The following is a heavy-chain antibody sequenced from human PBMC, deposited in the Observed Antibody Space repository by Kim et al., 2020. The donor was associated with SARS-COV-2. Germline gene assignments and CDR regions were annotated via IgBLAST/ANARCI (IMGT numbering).Heavy chain of an antibody. CDR1: GYSISSGYY. Sequence: SETLSLTCTVSGYSISSGYYWGWIRQPPGKGLEWIGSIYHSGSTYYNPSLKSRVTMSVDTSKNQFSLKLSSVTAADTAVYYCARDLAAYCGGDCFSGNNWFDPWGQGTLVTVSS. J-gene: IGHJ5*02. V-gene: IGHV4-38-2*02. CDR3: ARDLAAYCGGDCFSGNNWFDP. CDR2: IYHSGST. D-gene: IGHD2-21*02.